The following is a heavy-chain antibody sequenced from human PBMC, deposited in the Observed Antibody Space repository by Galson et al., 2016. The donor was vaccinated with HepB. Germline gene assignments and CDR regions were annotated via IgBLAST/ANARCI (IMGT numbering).Heavy chain of an antibody. CDR1: GDSVSNNHAA. CDR3: ARVVELGRGFHV. D-gene: IGHD3-10*01. V-gene: IGHV6-1*01. J-gene: IGHJ6*02. Sequence: CAISGDSVSNNHAAWNWVRQSPSRGLEWLGRTYYRSYWQSEYADSVKSRITINPDTSKNQVSLQVNSVTPEDTAVYYCARVVELGRGFHVWGQGTTVTVSS. CDR2: TYYRSYWQS.